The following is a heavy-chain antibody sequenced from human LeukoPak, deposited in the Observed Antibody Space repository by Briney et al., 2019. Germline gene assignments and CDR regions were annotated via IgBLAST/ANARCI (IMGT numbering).Heavy chain of an antibody. V-gene: IGHV4-59*01. J-gene: IGHJ4*02. CDR1: GGSISGYY. D-gene: IGHD3-22*01. CDR2: IRYSGTT. Sequence: PSETLSLTCTVSGGSISGYYWSWIRQPPGKGLEWIGYIRYSGTTNYSPSLKSRATISVDTSKNQFSLNLISVTAADTAIYYCARVSSGGYFHTYYLDYWGQGTLVTVSS. CDR3: ARVSSGGYFHTYYLDY.